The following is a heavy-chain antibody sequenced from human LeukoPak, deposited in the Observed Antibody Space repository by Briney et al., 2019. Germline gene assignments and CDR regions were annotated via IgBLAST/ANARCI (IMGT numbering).Heavy chain of an antibody. Sequence: ASVKVSCKASGGTFSSYAISWVRQAPGQGLEWMGGIIPIFGTANYAQKFQGRVTITADESTSTAYMEPSSLRSEDTAVYYCARDLGYSSGWYQEYYWGQGTLVTVSS. CDR3: ARDLGYSSGWYQEYY. V-gene: IGHV1-69*13. D-gene: IGHD6-19*01. CDR1: GGTFSSYA. CDR2: IIPIFGTA. J-gene: IGHJ4*02.